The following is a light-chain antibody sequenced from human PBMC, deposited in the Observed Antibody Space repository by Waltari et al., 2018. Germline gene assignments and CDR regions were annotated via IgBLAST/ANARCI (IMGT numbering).Light chain of an antibody. Sequence: HSVLTQPPSVSGAPGQRVTISCTGTSSNLVAGYDVHWYQQLPGTAPKLLIYGNSNRPSGVPDRFSGSKSGTSASLAITGLQAEDEADYYCQSYDSSLSGWVFGGGTKLTVL. CDR2: GNS. J-gene: IGLJ3*02. CDR1: SSNLVAGYD. V-gene: IGLV1-40*01. CDR3: QSYDSSLSGWV.